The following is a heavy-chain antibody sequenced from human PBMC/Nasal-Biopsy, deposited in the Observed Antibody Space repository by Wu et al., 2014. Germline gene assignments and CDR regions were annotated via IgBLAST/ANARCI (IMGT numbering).Heavy chain of an antibody. CDR2: IQRGGST. D-gene: IGHD3-22*01. V-gene: IGHV4-30-2*01. J-gene: IGHJ4*02. CDR1: GGSVSSDSYS. CDR3: ARGRATTYYYDSSGYYYDQYYFDF. Sequence: TLSLTCAVSGGSVSSDSYSWSWMRQPPGKGLEWIGYIQRGGSTYYNPSLKSRVSISVDKSMNQFSLKLNSVTAADTAVYYCARGRATTYYYDSSGYYYDQYYFDFWGQGTLVTVSS.